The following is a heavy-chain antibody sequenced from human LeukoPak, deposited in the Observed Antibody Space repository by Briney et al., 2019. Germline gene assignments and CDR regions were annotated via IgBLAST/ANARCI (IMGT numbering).Heavy chain of an antibody. CDR2: IYSGGST. J-gene: IGHJ4*02. CDR1: GFTVSSNY. CDR3: ARDRPGGSYLDFDY. Sequence: PGGSLRLSCAASGFTVSSNYMSWVRQAPGKGLEWVSVIYSGGSTYYADSVKGRFTIPRDNSKNTLYLQMNSLRAEDTAVYYCARDRPGGSYLDFDYWGQGTLVTVSS. V-gene: IGHV3-53*01. D-gene: IGHD1-26*01.